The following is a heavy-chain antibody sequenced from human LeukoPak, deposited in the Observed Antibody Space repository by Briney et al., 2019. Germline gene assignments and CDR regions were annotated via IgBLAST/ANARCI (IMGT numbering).Heavy chain of an antibody. CDR3: ARGHSSNNWTFDI. Sequence: GASVKVSCKTSGGTFTSYALSWVRQAPGQGLEWMGGIIPIFGTTKYARSFQDRVTITADESTITAYMELSNLRSDDTAIYYCARGHSSNNWTFDIWGQGTMLTVSS. CDR1: GGTFTSYA. V-gene: IGHV1-69*13. J-gene: IGHJ3*02. CDR2: IIPIFGTT. D-gene: IGHD1-1*01.